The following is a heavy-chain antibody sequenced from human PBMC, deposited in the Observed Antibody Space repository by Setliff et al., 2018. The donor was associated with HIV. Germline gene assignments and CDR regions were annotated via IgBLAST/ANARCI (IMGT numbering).Heavy chain of an antibody. J-gene: IGHJ6*03. CDR3: ARDDHGALMGVIIRYYYVDV. Sequence: PGGSLRLSCAASGFTFSSYWMSWVRQAPGKGLEWVAVIWYDGSNKYYADSVKGRFTISRDNAKNSLYLQMNSLRAEDTAVYYCARDDHGALMGVIIRYYYVDVWGKGTTVTVSS. CDR2: IWYDGSNK. D-gene: IGHD3-10*01. V-gene: IGHV3-33*08. CDR1: GFTFSSYW.